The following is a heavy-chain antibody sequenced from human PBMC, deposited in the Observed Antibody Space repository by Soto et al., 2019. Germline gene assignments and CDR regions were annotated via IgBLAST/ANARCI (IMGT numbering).Heavy chain of an antibody. Sequence: PSETPSLTCTVSGDSISRYFWSWIRQLPGKGLEWIGYVYYSGSTNYNPSLKSRVTISIDMSKNQFSPTLSSVTAADTAVYYCASIAVAENYFDYWGPGALVTVSS. CDR1: GDSISRYF. V-gene: IGHV4-59*01. J-gene: IGHJ4*02. CDR3: ASIAVAENYFDY. D-gene: IGHD6-19*01. CDR2: VYYSGST.